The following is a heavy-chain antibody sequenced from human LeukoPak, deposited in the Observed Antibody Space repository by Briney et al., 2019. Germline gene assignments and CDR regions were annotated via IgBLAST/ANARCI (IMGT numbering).Heavy chain of an antibody. CDR3: ARDTTYYDILTPITPA. D-gene: IGHD3-9*01. J-gene: IGHJ5*02. CDR1: GFTFSSYG. Sequence: GRSLRLSCAASGFTFSSYGMHWVRQAPGKGLEWVSSISSSSSYIYYADSVKGRFTISRDNAKNSLYLQMNSLRAEDTAVYYCARDTTYYDILTPITPAWGQGTLVTVSS. V-gene: IGHV3-21*01. CDR2: ISSSSSYI.